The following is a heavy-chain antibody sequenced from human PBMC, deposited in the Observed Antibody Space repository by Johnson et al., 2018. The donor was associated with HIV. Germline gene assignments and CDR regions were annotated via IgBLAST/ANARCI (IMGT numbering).Heavy chain of an antibody. CDR1: GFTFSSNY. CDR3: AKAGARRLQFDAFDI. CDR2: ISWDGDST. J-gene: IGHJ3*02. V-gene: IGHV3-43*02. D-gene: IGHD5-24*01. Sequence: VQLVESGGGLVQPGGSLRLSCAASGFTFSSNYMSWVRQAPGRGLEWVSLISWDGDSTYYANSVKGRFTISRDNSENSLYLQMNSLRTEDTALYYCAKAGARRLQFDAFDIWGQGTMVTVSS.